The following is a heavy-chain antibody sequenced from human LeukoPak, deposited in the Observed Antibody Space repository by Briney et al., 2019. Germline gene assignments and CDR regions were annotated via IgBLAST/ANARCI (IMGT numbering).Heavy chain of an antibody. CDR2: INPSGGST. V-gene: IGHV1-46*01. CDR3: ARDGAVYPYYDFWSGEH. Sequence: ASVKVSRKASGYTLTSYYMHWVRQAPGQGLEWMGIINPSGGSTSYAQKFQGRVTMTRDTSTSTVYMELSSLRSEDTAVYYCARDGAVYPYYDFWSGEHWGQGTLVTVSS. D-gene: IGHD3-3*01. CDR1: GYTLTSYY. J-gene: IGHJ4*02.